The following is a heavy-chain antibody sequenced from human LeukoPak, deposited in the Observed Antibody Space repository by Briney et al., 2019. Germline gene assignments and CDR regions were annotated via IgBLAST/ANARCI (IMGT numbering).Heavy chain of an antibody. CDR3: ARVAARVSLDF. V-gene: IGHV3-64*01. CDR1: GSTFSSYA. D-gene: IGHD2-15*01. Sequence: GGSLRLSCAASGSTFSSYAMHWVRQAPGKGLKYVSAISSNGGSTYYANSVKGRFTISRDNSKNTLYPQMGSLRAEDMAVYYCARVAARVSLDFWGQGTLVTVSS. J-gene: IGHJ4*02. CDR2: ISSNGGST.